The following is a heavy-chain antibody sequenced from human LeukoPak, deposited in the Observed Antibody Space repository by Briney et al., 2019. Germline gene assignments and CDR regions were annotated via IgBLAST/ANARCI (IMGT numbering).Heavy chain of an antibody. Sequence: GASVKVSCKASGYTFTGSYMHWVRQAPGQGLEWMGWINPNSGGTNYAQKFQGRVTMTRDTPISTAYMELSRLKSDDTAFYYCAKYYYDSYEGYYFDYWGQGTLVTVSS. V-gene: IGHV1-2*02. D-gene: IGHD3-22*01. CDR1: GYTFTGSY. J-gene: IGHJ4*02. CDR2: INPNSGGT. CDR3: AKYYYDSYEGYYFDY.